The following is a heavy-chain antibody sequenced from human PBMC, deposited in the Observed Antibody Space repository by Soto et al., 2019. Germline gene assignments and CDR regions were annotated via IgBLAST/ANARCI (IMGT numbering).Heavy chain of an antibody. Sequence: ASVKVSCKASGYTFTSYGISWVRQAPGQGLEWMGGIIANFGTTNYAQKFQGRVTITADESTSTAYMELSSLRSEDTAVYYCARDPPDYYDSSDNFDYWGQGTLVTVSS. CDR1: GYTFTSYG. V-gene: IGHV1-69*13. J-gene: IGHJ4*02. CDR2: IIANFGTT. CDR3: ARDPPDYYDSSDNFDY. D-gene: IGHD3-22*01.